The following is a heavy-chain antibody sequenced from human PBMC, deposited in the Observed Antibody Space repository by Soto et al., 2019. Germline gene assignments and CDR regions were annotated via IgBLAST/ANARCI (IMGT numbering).Heavy chain of an antibody. CDR3: MRSYGDSYYFYYGMDV. CDR1: GFIFSGYK. D-gene: IGHD2-21*02. J-gene: IGHJ6*02. V-gene: IGHV5-51*01. Sequence: PGESLKISCEGSGFIFSGYKIGWVRQMPGKGLEWMGIINPGNSDTTYSPSFQGQVTISADNSINTAYLQWSSLRASDTAMYYCMRSYGDSYYFYYGMDVWGQGTTVTVSS. CDR2: INPGNSDT.